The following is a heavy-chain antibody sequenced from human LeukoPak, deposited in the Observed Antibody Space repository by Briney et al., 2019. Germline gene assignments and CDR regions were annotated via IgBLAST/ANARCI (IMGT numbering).Heavy chain of an antibody. CDR2: ISYDGSSK. CDR1: GFSFSTYG. V-gene: IGHV3-30*03. D-gene: IGHD5-12*01. Sequence: GRSLRLSCAASGFSFSTYGMHWVRQAPGKGLEWVAVISYDGSSKYYADSVKGRFTISRDNSKNTLYLQMNSLRAEDTAVYFCARGEGGCSGYEIDYWGQGTLVTVSS. CDR3: ARGEGGCSGYEIDY. J-gene: IGHJ4*02.